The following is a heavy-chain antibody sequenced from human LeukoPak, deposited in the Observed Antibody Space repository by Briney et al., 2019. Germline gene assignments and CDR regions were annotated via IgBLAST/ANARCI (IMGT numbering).Heavy chain of an antibody. CDR2: INPNSGGT. CDR3: ARDLGEWSYYFDY. Sequence: GASVKVSCKASGYTFTGYYMHWVGQAPGQGLEWMGRINPNSGGTNYEKKYQGRGTITRDTSISTAYMELSRLRSDDTAVYYCARDLGEWSYYFDYWGQGTLVTVSS. J-gene: IGHJ4*02. D-gene: IGHD3-16*01. CDR1: GYTFTGYY. V-gene: IGHV1-2*06.